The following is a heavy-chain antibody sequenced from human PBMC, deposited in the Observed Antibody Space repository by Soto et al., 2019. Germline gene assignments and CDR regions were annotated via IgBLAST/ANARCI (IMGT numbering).Heavy chain of an antibody. V-gene: IGHV4-39*01. CDR1: DDSINSDKYY. CDR2: VYYRGNA. D-gene: IGHD3-9*01. J-gene: IGHJ4*02. Sequence: NPSETLSLTCSVSDDSINSDKYYWGWIRQPPGKGLEWIGSVYYRGNAYYNPSLQTRVTISLDKSKSQFSLKLNSVTAADSAVYFCARLEGLATISYYFDFWGPGALVTVS. CDR3: ARLEGLATISYYFDF.